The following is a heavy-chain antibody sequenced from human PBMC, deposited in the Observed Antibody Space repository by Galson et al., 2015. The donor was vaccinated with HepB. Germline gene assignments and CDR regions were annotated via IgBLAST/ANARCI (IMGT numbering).Heavy chain of an antibody. CDR2: ISGNGGST. J-gene: IGHJ4*02. D-gene: IGHD3-10*01. Sequence: SLRLSCAASGFTFSSYAMSWVRQAPGKGLEWVSAISGNGGSTYYADSVKGRFTISRDNSKNTLYLQMNSLRAEDTAVYYCAKESGPRHTWDYWGQGTLVTVSS. CDR3: AKESGPRHTWDY. V-gene: IGHV3-23*01. CDR1: GFTFSSYA.